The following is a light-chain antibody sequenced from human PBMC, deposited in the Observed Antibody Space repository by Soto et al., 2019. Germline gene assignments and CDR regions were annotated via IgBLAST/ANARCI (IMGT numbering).Light chain of an antibody. CDR1: QTVSSSS. Sequence: EIVLTQSPGTLSLSPGERATVSCRASQTVSSSSLAWYQQKRGQAPRLVIHGASSRATGIPDGFSGSGSGTDFTLTISRLEPEDFAVYYCQQYGSSPRTFGQGTKVDIK. V-gene: IGKV3-20*01. J-gene: IGKJ1*01. CDR2: GAS. CDR3: QQYGSSPRT.